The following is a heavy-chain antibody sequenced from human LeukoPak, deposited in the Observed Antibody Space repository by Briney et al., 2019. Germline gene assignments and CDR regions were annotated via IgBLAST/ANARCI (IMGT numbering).Heavy chain of an antibody. D-gene: IGHD3-3*01. CDR2: IDSDGSAT. CDR1: GFSLGNSA. V-gene: IGHV3-64D*09. Sequence: PGGSLRLSCSASGFSLGNSAMHWVRQASGKGLEDVSVIDSDGSATYADSVKGRFTISRDISKNTLYLQMSSLRPEDTAVYYCVKNVIIGAPARRDSWGQGTLVTVS. CDR3: VKNVIIGAPARRDS. J-gene: IGHJ5*01.